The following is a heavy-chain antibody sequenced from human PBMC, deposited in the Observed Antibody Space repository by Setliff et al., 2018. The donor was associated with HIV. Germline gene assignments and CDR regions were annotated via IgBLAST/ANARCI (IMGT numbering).Heavy chain of an antibody. CDR2: IIPIVDKT. J-gene: IGHJ3*02. D-gene: IGHD4-17*01. CDR1: GGTFSSHA. V-gene: IGHV1-69*10. CDR3: AREPDYGIRDAFDI. Sequence: ASVKVSCKASGGTFSSHAINWVRQAPGQGLEWMRGIIPIVDKTNYAQKFQGRVAITADKSTITAYMELSSLRSEDTAVYYCAREPDYGIRDAFDIWGQGTMVTVSS.